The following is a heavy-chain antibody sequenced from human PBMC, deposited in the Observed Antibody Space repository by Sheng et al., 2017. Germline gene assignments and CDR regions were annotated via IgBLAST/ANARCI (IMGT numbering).Heavy chain of an antibody. CDR1: GFTFSSYA. CDR3: ARDYDYGDRGLDWFDP. D-gene: IGHD4-17*01. Sequence: EVQLLEAGGGLVQPGGSLRLSCAASGFTFSSYAMSWVRQAPGKGLEWVSVVGDSGRRTNYADSVKGRFTISRDNSKNTLYLQMNSLRAEDTAVYYCARDYDYGDRGLDWFDPWGQGTLVTVSS. CDR2: VGDSGRRT. V-gene: IGHV3-23*01. J-gene: IGHJ5*02.